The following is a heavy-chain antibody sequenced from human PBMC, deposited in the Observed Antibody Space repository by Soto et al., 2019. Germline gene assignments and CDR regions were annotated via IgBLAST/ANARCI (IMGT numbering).Heavy chain of an antibody. V-gene: IGHV4-31*02. Sequence: SETLSLTCTVYGGSVGSNDFYWSWLLHQPGKGLEWIGYIFRSVDTYYNPSLTGRLALAVDTSKNHFSLRLTSVTVADTALYFCARNPRVNRGWYWEFWGRGNMVSVSS. CDR1: GGSVGSNDFY. J-gene: IGHJ6*04. D-gene: IGHD6-19*01. CDR3: ARNPRVNRGWYWEF. CDR2: IFRSVDT.